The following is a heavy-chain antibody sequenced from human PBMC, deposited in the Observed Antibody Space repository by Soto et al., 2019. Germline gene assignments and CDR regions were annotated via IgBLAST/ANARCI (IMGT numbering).Heavy chain of an antibody. Sequence: FLRLSCVAFGFNFDDHVMHWVRQVPGKGLEWVGHINWDGYSIGYGGSVRGRFSISRDNAKNTLYLQMNSLRPKDTALYFCARSWSGSTSGRVDVWGQGTTVTVSS. CDR1: GFNFDDHV. CDR3: ARSWSGSTSGRVDV. V-gene: IGHV3-9*01. D-gene: IGHD3-3*01. J-gene: IGHJ6*02. CDR2: INWDGYSI.